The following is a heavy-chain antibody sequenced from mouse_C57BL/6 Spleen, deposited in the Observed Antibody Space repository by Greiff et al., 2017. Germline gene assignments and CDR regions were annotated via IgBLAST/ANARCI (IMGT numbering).Heavy chain of an antibody. J-gene: IGHJ1*03. V-gene: IGHV1-4*01. CDR3: AREDYYGSSYRYFDV. CDR1: GYTFTSYT. D-gene: IGHD1-1*01. CDR2: INPSSGYT. Sequence: VQLQQSGAELARPGASVKMSCKASGYTFTSYTMHWVKQRPGQGLEWIGYINPSSGYTKYNQKFKDKATLTAGKSSSTAYMQLSSLTSEDSAVYYCAREDYYGSSYRYFDVWGTGTTVTVSS.